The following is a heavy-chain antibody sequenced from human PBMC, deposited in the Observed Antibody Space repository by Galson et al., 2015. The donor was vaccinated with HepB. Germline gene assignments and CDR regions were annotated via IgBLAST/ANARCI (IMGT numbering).Heavy chain of an antibody. Sequence: SLRLSCAASGFTFSSYAMHWVRQAPGKGLEWVAVISYDGSNKYYADSVKGRFTISRDNSKNTLYLQMNSLRAEDTAVYYCARDAYEVPAAIFAVFQLGIAAAGTFIWGQGTLVTVSS. CDR2: ISYDGSNK. J-gene: IGHJ4*02. V-gene: IGHV3-30-3*01. CDR3: ARDAYEVPAAIFAVFQLGIAAAGTFI. CDR1: GFTFSSYA. D-gene: IGHD6-13*01.